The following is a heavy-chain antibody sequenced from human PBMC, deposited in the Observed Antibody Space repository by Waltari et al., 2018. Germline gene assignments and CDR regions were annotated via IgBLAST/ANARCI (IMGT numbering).Heavy chain of an antibody. CDR3: AVATTYAFDI. CDR2: INPNSGGT. J-gene: IGHJ3*02. Sequence: QVQLVQSGAEVKKPGPSLKVPCNASGYTFTDHSMHWVRQAPGQGLEWMGRINPNSGGTNYAQKCQGRVTMTRDTSISTAYMELSRLRSDDTAVYYCAVATTYAFDIWGQGTMVTVSS. V-gene: IGHV1-2*06. D-gene: IGHD5-12*01. CDR1: GYTFTDHS.